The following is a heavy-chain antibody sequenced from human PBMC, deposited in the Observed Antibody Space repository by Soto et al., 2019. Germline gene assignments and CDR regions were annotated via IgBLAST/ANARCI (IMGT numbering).Heavy chain of an antibody. CDR1: GFTFSSYS. J-gene: IGHJ6*02. CDR3: ARDANYYYYYGMDV. Sequence: EVQLVESGGGLVQPGGSLRLSCAASGFTFSSYSMNWVRQAPGKGLEWVSYISSSSSTIYYADSVKGRFTISGDNAKNSLYLQMNSLRDEDTAVYYCARDANYYYYYGMDVWGQGTTVTVSS. D-gene: IGHD2-15*01. V-gene: IGHV3-48*02. CDR2: ISSSSSTI.